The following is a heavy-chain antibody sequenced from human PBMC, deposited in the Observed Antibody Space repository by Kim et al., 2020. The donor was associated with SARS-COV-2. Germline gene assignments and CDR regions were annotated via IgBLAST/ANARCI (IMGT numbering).Heavy chain of an antibody. CDR3: ARAVGADPGAFDI. D-gene: IGHD1-26*01. V-gene: IGHV4-61*01. CDR1: GGSVSSDTNY. Sequence: SETLSLTCTVSGGSVSSDTNYWSWIRQPPGKGLEWIGNIYYSGSANYKPSLKSRVIVSVDTSKNQFSLKLSSATAADTAFYYCARAVGADPGAFDIWGQGTLVTVSS. CDR2: IYYSGSA. J-gene: IGHJ3*02.